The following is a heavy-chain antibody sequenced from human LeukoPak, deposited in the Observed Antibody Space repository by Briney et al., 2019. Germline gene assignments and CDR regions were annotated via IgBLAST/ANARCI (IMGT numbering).Heavy chain of an antibody. Sequence: PGGSLRLSCAASGFTFSSYSMNWVRQAPGKGLEWVSYISSSSSTIYYADSVKGRFTISRDNAKNSLYLQMNSLRAEDTAAYYCARGSSDQWLDPFDYWGQGTLVTVSS. CDR2: ISSSSSTI. V-gene: IGHV3-48*01. J-gene: IGHJ4*02. CDR1: GFTFSSYS. D-gene: IGHD6-19*01. CDR3: ARGSSDQWLDPFDY.